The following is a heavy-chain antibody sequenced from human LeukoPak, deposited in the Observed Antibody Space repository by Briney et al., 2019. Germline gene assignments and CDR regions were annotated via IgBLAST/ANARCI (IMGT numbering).Heavy chain of an antibody. Sequence: GESLKISCKGSGYNFITYWIGWVRQMPGKGLEWMGIISPGNSDTKYSPSFQGQVTFSADKSISTAYLQWSGLKASDTAIYYCARHRVDSSSPRGMNVWGQGTTVTVSS. CDR1: GYNFITYW. CDR3: ARHRVDSSSPRGMNV. CDR2: ISPGNSDT. D-gene: IGHD6-13*01. J-gene: IGHJ6*02. V-gene: IGHV5-51*01.